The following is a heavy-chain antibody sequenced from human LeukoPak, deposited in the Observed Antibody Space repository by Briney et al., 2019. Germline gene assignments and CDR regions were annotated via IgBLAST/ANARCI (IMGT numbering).Heavy chain of an antibody. CDR3: ARDGIYGSGSYRGDY. D-gene: IGHD3-10*01. V-gene: IGHV1-69*13. Sequence: SVKVSCKASGGTFSSYAISWVRQAPGKGLEWMGGIIPIFGTANYAQKFQGRVTITADESTSTAYMELSSLRSEDTAVYYCARDGIYGSGSYRGDYWGQGTLVTVSS. CDR2: IIPIFGTA. J-gene: IGHJ4*02. CDR1: GGTFSSYA.